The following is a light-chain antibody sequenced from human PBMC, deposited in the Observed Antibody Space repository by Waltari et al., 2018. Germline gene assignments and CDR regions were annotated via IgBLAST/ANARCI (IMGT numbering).Light chain of an antibody. V-gene: IGLV2-14*03. Sequence: QSALTPPASVSGSPGQSITISCTGTSRDVGGYNYLSWYQQNPGKAPKVVIFDVSYRPSGVSNRFSASKSGNTASLTISGLQAEDEADYYCTSYTSSHGLVFGTGTKVTVL. CDR1: SRDVGGYNY. CDR3: TSYTSSHGLV. J-gene: IGLJ1*01. CDR2: DVS.